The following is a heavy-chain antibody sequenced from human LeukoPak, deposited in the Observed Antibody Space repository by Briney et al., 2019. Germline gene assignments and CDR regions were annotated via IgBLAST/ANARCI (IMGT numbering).Heavy chain of an antibody. CDR2: IYYSGST. V-gene: IGHV4-59*01. Sequence: SETLSLTCTVSGGSISSYFWSWIRQPPGKGLEWIGYIYYSGSTNYNPSLKSRVTISVDTSKNQFSLKLSSVTAADTAVYYCARDRVGYMDVWGKGTTVTISS. CDR1: GGSISSYF. CDR3: ARDRVGYMDV. J-gene: IGHJ6*03. D-gene: IGHD2-2*01.